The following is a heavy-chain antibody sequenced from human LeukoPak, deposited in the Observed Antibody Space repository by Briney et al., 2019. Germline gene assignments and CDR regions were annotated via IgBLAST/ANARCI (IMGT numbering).Heavy chain of an antibody. CDR2: IYYSGST. CDR3: ARDGFDSSVDAFDI. Sequence: SETLSLTCTVSGGSISSGGYYWSWIRQHPRQGLEWIGYIYYSGSTYYNPSLKSRVTISVDTSKNQFSLKLSSVTAADTAVYYCARDGFDSSVDAFDIWGQGTMVTVSS. J-gene: IGHJ3*02. V-gene: IGHV4-31*03. CDR1: GGSISSGGYY. D-gene: IGHD3-22*01.